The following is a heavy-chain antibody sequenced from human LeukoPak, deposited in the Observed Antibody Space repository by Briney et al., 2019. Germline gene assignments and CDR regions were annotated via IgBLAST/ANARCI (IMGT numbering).Heavy chain of an antibody. CDR3: ARGPQARSKSSAQNRAFDI. D-gene: IGHD3-22*01. J-gene: IGHJ3*02. CDR1: GFTFSSYS. V-gene: IGHV3-48*04. CDR2: ISSSSSTI. Sequence: GGSLRLSCAASGFTFSSYSMNWVRQAPGKGLEWVSYISSSSSTIYYADSVKGRFTISRDNAKNSLYLQMNSLRAEDTAVYYCARGPQARSKSSAQNRAFDIWGQGTMVTVSS.